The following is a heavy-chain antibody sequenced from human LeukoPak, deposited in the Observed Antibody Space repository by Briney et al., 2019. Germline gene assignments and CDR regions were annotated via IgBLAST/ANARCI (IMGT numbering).Heavy chain of an antibody. CDR1: GGSISGGDYY. D-gene: IGHD3-22*01. CDR3: ARSDQYDSSGYPFDY. Sequence: SQTLSLTCTVSGGSISGGDYYWSWIRQPPGKGLEWIGYIYYSGSTYYNPSLKSRVTISVDTSKNQFSLKLSSVTAADTAVYYCARSDQYDSSGYPFDYWGQGTLVTVSS. CDR2: IYYSGST. V-gene: IGHV4-30-4*01. J-gene: IGHJ4*02.